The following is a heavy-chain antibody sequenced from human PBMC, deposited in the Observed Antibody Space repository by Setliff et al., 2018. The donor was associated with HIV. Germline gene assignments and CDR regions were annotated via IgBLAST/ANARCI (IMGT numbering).Heavy chain of an antibody. CDR1: GGSIFTTNTW. V-gene: IGHV4-4*02. CDR3: ARLHANYGSWYFDP. CDR2: IDHSGTT. J-gene: IGHJ5*02. Sequence: LSLTCAVSGGSIFTTNTWWAWVRQPPGKGLEWIGEIDHSGTTDYNPSLKNRLTLSVDKSKNHFSLRMTSVTAADAAVYYCARLHANYGSWYFDPWGQGTLVTVSS. D-gene: IGHD3-10*01.